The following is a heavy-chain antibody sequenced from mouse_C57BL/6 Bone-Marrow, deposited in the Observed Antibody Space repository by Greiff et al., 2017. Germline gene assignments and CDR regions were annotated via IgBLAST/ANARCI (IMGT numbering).Heavy chain of an antibody. CDR1: GYTFTNYW. V-gene: IGHV1-63*01. J-gene: IGHJ3*01. D-gene: IGHD1-1*01. CDR2: IYPGGGYT. Sequence: QVQLQQSGAELVRPGTSVKMSCKASGYTFTNYWIGWAKQRPGHGLEWIGDIYPGGGYTNYNEKFKGKATLTADKSSSTAYMQLRSLASEDSAISCCAREGDSGSSVFAYWGQGTLVTVSA. CDR3: AREGDSGSSVFAY.